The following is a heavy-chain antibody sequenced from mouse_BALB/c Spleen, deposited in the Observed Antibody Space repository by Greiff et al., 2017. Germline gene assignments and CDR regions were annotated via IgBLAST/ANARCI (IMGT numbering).Heavy chain of an antibody. CDR2: IDPANGNT. D-gene: IGHD1-1*01. J-gene: IGHJ4*01. CDR3: ARPYGSSPYAMDY. V-gene: IGHV14-3*02. Sequence: VQLQQSGAELVKPGASVKLSCTASGFNIKDTYMHWVKQRPEQGLEWIGRIDPANGNTKYDPKFQGKATITADTSSNTAYLQLSSLTSEDTAVYYCARPYGSSPYAMDYWGQGTSVTVSS. CDR1: GFNIKDTY.